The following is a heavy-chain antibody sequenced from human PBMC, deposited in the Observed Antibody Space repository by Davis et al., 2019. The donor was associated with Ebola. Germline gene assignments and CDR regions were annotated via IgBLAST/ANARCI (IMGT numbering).Heavy chain of an antibody. V-gene: IGHV3-30*18. J-gene: IGHJ4*02. CDR1: GFTFSSYG. CDR3: AKDRLGSIDY. Sequence: GESLKISCAASGFTFSSYGMHWVRQAPGKGLEWVAVISYDGSNKYYADSVKGRFTISRDNSKNTLYLQMNSLRAEDTAVYYCAKDRLGSIDYWGQGTLVTVSS. D-gene: IGHD3-16*01. CDR2: ISYDGSNK.